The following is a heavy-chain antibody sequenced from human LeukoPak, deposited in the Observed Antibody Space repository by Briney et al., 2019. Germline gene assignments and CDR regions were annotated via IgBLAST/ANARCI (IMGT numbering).Heavy chain of an antibody. CDR1: GGSISSGGYY. D-gene: IGHD5-12*01. CDR3: ARFDIVATMVGY. V-gene: IGHV4-31*03. J-gene: IGHJ4*02. CDR2: IYYSGST. Sequence: SETLSLTCTVSGGSISSGGYYWSWIRQHPGKGLEWIGYIYYSGSTHYNPSLKSRVTMSVDTSKNQFSLKLSSVTAADTAVYYCARFDIVATMVGYWGQGTLVTVSS.